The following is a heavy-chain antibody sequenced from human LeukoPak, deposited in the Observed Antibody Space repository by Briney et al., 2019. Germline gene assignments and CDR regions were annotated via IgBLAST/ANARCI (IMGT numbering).Heavy chain of an antibody. V-gene: IGHV3-64*01. CDR1: GFTVSSNY. CDR2: INSNGGRT. J-gene: IGHJ3*02. Sequence: GGSLRLSCAASGFTVSSNYMSWVRQAPGKGLEYVSGINSNGGRTYYANSVKGRFTISRDNSKNTVSLQMGSLRPEDMAVFYCARERYSVNDFDAFDIWGQGIMVTVSS. D-gene: IGHD5/OR15-5a*01. CDR3: ARERYSVNDFDAFDI.